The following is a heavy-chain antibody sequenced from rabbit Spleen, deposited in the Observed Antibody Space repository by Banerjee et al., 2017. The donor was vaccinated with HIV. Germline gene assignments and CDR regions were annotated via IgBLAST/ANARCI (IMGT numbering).Heavy chain of an antibody. J-gene: IGHJ6*01. V-gene: IGHV1S40*01. CDR2: IYVGSGGGT. Sequence: QSLEESGGDLVKPGASLTLTCTASGFSFSSKYYMCWVRQAPGKGLEWIACIYVGSGGGTKYASWAKGRFTISKTSSTTVTLEMTSLTVADTATYFCARDTGSSFSSYGMDLWGQGTLVTVS. CDR1: GFSFSSKYY. CDR3: ARDTGSSFSSYGMDL. D-gene: IGHD8-1*01.